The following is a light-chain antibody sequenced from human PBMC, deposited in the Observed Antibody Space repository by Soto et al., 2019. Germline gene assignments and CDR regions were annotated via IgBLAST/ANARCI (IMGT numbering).Light chain of an antibody. CDR2: EVS. CDR3: SSYTSSSTLV. V-gene: IGLV2-14*01. CDR1: SSDVGGYNY. J-gene: IGLJ1*01. Sequence: QSALTQPASVSGSPGQSITISCTGTSSDVGGYNYVSWYQQHPGKAPKFMIYEVSNRPSGVSNRFSGSKSGNTASLTISGLQAEDEADYYCSSYTSSSTLVFGPGTKLTVL.